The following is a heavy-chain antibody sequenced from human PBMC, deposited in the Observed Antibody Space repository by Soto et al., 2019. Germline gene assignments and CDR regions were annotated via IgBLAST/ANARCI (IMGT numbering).Heavy chain of an antibody. V-gene: IGHV3-30-3*01. CDR2: ISYDGSNK. Sequence: QVQLVESGGGVVQPGRSLRLSCAASGFTFSSYAMQWVRQAPGKGLEWVAVISYDGSNKYYADSVKGRFTISRDNSKNTLYLQMNSLRAEDTAVYYCARGIWSYFDYWGQGTLVTVSS. J-gene: IGHJ4*02. CDR3: ARGIWSYFDY. CDR1: GFTFSSYA. D-gene: IGHD3-10*01.